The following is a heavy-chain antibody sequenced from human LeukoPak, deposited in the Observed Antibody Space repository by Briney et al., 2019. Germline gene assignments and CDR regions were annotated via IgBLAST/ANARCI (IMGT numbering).Heavy chain of an antibody. J-gene: IGHJ6*02. CDR3: SLARSEYHYGMDV. V-gene: IGHV6-1*01. CDR2: TYYRSKWYY. Sequence: SQTLSLTCALSGDSFSSISVAWGWGRQSTTRGLEWLGRTYYRSKWYYESAVSVKTRINISPDTSKNQFSLQLTSVTPEATAVYYCSLARSEYHYGMDVWGQGTTVTVSS. CDR1: GDSFSSISVA.